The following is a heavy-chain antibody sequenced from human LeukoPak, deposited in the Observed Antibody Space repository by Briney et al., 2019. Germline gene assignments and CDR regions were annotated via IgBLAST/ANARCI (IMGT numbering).Heavy chain of an antibody. J-gene: IGHJ4*02. CDR1: GFTFSSYG. Sequence: GGSLRLSCAASGFTFSSYGMHWVRQAPGKGLEWVAFIRYDGSNRYYADSVKGRFTFSRDNSKTTLYLQMNSLSAEDTAVYYCANAVVVTAMVDYWGQGTLVTVSS. CDR2: IRYDGSNR. V-gene: IGHV3-30*02. D-gene: IGHD2-21*02. CDR3: ANAVVVTAMVDY.